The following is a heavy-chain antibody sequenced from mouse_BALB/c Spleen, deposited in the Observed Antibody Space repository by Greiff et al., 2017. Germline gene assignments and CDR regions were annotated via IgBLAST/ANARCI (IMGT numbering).Heavy chain of an antibody. Sequence: VKLMESGPGLVAPSQSLSITCTVSGFSLTSYDISWIRQPPGKGLEWLGVIWTGGGTNYNSAFMSRLSISKDNSKSQVFLKMNSLQTDDTAIYYCVRHYYGFWYFDVWGAGTTVTVSS. CDR3: VRHYYGFWYFDV. CDR1: GFSLTSYD. V-gene: IGHV2-9-2*01. J-gene: IGHJ1*01. CDR2: IWTGGGT. D-gene: IGHD1-1*01.